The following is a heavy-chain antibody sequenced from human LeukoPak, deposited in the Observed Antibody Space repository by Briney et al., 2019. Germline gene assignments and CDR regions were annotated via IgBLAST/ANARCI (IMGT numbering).Heavy chain of an antibody. Sequence: PSETLSLTCTVSGGSISSSNYYWAWIRQPPGKGLECIGSTYYSGSTYYNPSLKSRVTISVDTSKNQFFLKVNFVTATDTAVYYCAKWPIDWGQGTLVTVSS. CDR1: GGSISSSNYY. J-gene: IGHJ4*02. CDR2: TYYSGST. V-gene: IGHV4-39*01. CDR3: AKWPID. D-gene: IGHD2-8*01.